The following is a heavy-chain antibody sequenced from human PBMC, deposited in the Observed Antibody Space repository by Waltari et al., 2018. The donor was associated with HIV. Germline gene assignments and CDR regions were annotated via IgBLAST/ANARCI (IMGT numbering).Heavy chain of an antibody. CDR3: AAGEGGITIFGVVTSGWAVGMDV. V-gene: IGHV1-58*01. CDR1: GFTFTSSA. D-gene: IGHD3-3*01. J-gene: IGHJ6*02. Sequence: QMQLVQSGPEVKKPGTSVKVSCKASGFTFTSSAVQWVRQARGQRLEWIGWVVVGSGNTNYAQKFQERDTITRDMSTRTAYMELSSLRSEDTAVYYCAAGEGGITIFGVVTSGWAVGMDVWGQGTTVTVSS. CDR2: VVVGSGNT.